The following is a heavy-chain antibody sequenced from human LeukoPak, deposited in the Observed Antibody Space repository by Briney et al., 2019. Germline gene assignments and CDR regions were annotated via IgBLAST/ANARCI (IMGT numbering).Heavy chain of an antibody. CDR2: INHSGST. J-gene: IGHJ5*02. D-gene: IGHD2-15*01. CDR1: GGSFSGYY. Sequence: SETLSLTCAVYGGSFSGYYWSWIRQPPGKGLEWIGEINHSGSTNYNPSLKSRVTISVDTSKNQFSLKLSSVTAADTAVYYCARRGYCSGGSCYSSPAKTITYNWFDPWGQGTLVTVSS. CDR3: ARRGYCSGGSCYSSPAKTITYNWFDP. V-gene: IGHV4-34*01.